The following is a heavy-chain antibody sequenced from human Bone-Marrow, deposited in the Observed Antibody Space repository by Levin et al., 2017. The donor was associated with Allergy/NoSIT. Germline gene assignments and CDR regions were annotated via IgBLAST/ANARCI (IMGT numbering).Heavy chain of an antibody. J-gene: IGHJ6*02. V-gene: IGHV3-30*18. CDR3: AKVVRGYYGMDV. CDR1: GFTFSSYA. Sequence: AGGSLRLSCAASGFTFSSYAMHWVRQTPGKGLEWVTLISFDGSNKYYADSVKGRFTISRDNSKNTLYLQMNSLRAEDTAVYFCAKVVRGYYGMDVWGQGTTVTVSS. CDR2: ISFDGSNK. D-gene: IGHD6-6*01.